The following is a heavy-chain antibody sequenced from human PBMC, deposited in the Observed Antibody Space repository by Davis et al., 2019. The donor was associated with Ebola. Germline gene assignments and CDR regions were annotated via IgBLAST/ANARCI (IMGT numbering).Heavy chain of an antibody. CDR1: GFTFSSNS. Sequence: GESLKISCAASGFTFSSNSRNWVRQAPGKGLEWVSFISCSSNYIYYADSVKGRFTVSRDNAKNSLYLQMNSLRAEDTAVYYCAREAAVAYFDYWGQGTLVTVSS. J-gene: IGHJ4*02. CDR2: ISCSSNYI. V-gene: IGHV3-21*01. D-gene: IGHD6-19*01. CDR3: AREAAVAYFDY.